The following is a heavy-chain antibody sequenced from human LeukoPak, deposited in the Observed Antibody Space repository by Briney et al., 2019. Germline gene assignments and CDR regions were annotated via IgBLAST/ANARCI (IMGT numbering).Heavy chain of an antibody. CDR3: ARALSIAAAAGGY. J-gene: IGHJ4*02. CDR2: INTNTGNP. D-gene: IGHD6-13*01. V-gene: IGHV7-4-1*02. Sequence: ASVKVSCKASGYTFTGYAMNWVRQAPGQGLEWMGWINTNTGNPTYAQGFTGRFVFSLDTSVTTAYLQISSLKTEDTAVYYCARALSIAAAAGGYWGQGTLVTVSS. CDR1: GYTFTGYA.